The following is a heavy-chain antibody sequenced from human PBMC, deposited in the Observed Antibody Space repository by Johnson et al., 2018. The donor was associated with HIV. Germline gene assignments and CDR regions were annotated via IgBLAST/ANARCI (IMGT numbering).Heavy chain of an antibody. CDR3: ARDGGLSYFAFDS. CDR2: IHSGGAT. Sequence: VQLVESGGALVQPGGSLRLSCAASGFTVSSNYMNWVRQAPGKGLEWVSLIHSGGATFYADSVKGRFTLSRDTSKNTLYLQMNSLRAEDTAVYYCARDGGLSYFAFDSWGQGTTVTVSS. V-gene: IGHV3-66*01. CDR1: GFTVSSNY. J-gene: IGHJ3*02. D-gene: IGHD5-18*01.